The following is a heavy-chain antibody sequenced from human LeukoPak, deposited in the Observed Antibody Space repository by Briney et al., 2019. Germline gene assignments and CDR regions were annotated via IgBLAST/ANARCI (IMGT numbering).Heavy chain of an antibody. CDR2: ISGSGGST. CDR1: GFTFSSYA. Sequence: GGSLRLSCAASGFTFSSYAMSWVRQAPGKGLEWVSAISGSGGSTYYADSVKGRFTISRDNSKNTLYLQMNSLRAEDTAVYYCAKGVCDTIFCRLWGSWGQGTLVTVSS. J-gene: IGHJ4*02. CDR3: AKGVCDTIFCRLWGS. V-gene: IGHV3-23*01. D-gene: IGHD3-9*01.